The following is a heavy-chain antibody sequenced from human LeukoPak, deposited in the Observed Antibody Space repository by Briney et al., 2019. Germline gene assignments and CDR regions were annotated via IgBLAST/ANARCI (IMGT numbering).Heavy chain of an antibody. Sequence: PGGSLRLPCAASGFTFSSYAMSWVRQAPGKGLEWVSAISGNGGSTYYADSVKGRFTISRDNSKNTLYLQMNSLRAEDTAVYYCAKEGDDSSGYPYYFDYWGQGTLVTVSS. V-gene: IGHV3-23*01. CDR3: AKEGDDSSGYPYYFDY. CDR2: ISGNGGST. CDR1: GFTFSSYA. D-gene: IGHD3-22*01. J-gene: IGHJ4*02.